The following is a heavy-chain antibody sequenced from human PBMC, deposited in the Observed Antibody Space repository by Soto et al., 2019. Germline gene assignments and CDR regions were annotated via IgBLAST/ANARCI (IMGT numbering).Heavy chain of an antibody. CDR1: GFTFSSYA. D-gene: IGHD2-2*01. Sequence: GGSLRLSCAASGFTFSSYAMSWVRQAPGKGLEWVSAISGSGGSTYYADSVKGRFTISRDNSKNTLYLQMNSLRAEDTAVYYCAKLPHAIYYYYMDVWGKGTTVTVSS. CDR2: ISGSGGST. CDR3: AKLPHAIYYYYMDV. V-gene: IGHV3-23*01. J-gene: IGHJ6*03.